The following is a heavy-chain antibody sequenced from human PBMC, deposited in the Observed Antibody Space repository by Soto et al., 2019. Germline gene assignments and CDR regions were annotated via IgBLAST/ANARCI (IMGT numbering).Heavy chain of an antibody. CDR3: ARDHQVGGDYDQYYYGMDV. V-gene: IGHV1-18*01. J-gene: IGHJ6*02. Sequence: QVPLVQSGAEVKKPGASVKVSCKASGYTFTSYGISWVRQAPGQGLEWMGWISAYNGNTNYAQKLQGRVTMTTDTSTSTAYMELRSLRSDDTAVYYCARDHQVGGDYDQYYYGMDVWGQGTTVTVSS. CDR2: ISAYNGNT. CDR1: GYTFTSYG. D-gene: IGHD4-17*01.